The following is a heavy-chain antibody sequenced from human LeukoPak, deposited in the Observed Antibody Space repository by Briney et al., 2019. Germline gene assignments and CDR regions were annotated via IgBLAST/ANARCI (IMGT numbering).Heavy chain of an antibody. J-gene: IGHJ4*02. CDR1: GFTFSSHW. Sequence: GGSLRLSCATAGFTFSSHWMHWVRQGPGKGLVWVSRINTDGSTTSYADSVKGRFTISRDNAKNTLYLQMNSLRAEDTAVYCCARVIIAATGIDYWGQGTLVTVSP. CDR3: ARVIIAATGIDY. D-gene: IGHD6-13*01. V-gene: IGHV3-74*01. CDR2: INTDGSTT.